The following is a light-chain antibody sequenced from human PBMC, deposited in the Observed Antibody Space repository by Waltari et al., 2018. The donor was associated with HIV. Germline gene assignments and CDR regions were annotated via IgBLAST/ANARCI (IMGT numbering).Light chain of an antibody. Sequence: QSVLTQPPSVSGAPGQRVTISCSGSSSNIGTGYDVQWYQQLPGTAPKLLMYANSYRPSGGPDRFSGSKSGTSASLAITGLQAEDEADYYCQSYDSSLSSVVFGGGTKLTVL. CDR1: SSNIGTGYD. V-gene: IGLV1-40*01. CDR2: ANS. J-gene: IGLJ2*01. CDR3: QSYDSSLSSVV.